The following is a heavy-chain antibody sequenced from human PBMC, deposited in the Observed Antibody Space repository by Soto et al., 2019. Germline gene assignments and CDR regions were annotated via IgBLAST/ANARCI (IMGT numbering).Heavy chain of an antibody. J-gene: IGHJ4*02. Sequence: ASVKVSCKASGYTFTSYAMHWVRQAPGQRPEWMGWISAYNGNTNYAQKLQGRVTMTTDTSTSTAYMELRSLRSDDTAVYYCARTAWAVAGDFDYWGQGTLVTVSS. CDR3: ARTAWAVAGDFDY. CDR1: GYTFTSYA. D-gene: IGHD6-19*01. V-gene: IGHV1-18*01. CDR2: ISAYNGNT.